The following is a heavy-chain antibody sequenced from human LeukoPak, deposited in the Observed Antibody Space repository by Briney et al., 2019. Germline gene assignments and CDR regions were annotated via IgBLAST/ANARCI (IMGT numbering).Heavy chain of an antibody. D-gene: IGHD3-10*01. J-gene: IGHJ4*02. CDR2: SYYSGST. V-gene: IGHV4-59*08. Sequence: SETLSLTCTVSGGSITHYYWTWIRQPPGKTLEWIGYSYYSGSTKYNPSLKSRVTISVDTSKNQFSLKLSSVTAADTAVYYCARGTLWFGEFFPPDYWGQGTLVAVSS. CDR1: GGSITHYY. CDR3: ARGTLWFGEFFPPDY.